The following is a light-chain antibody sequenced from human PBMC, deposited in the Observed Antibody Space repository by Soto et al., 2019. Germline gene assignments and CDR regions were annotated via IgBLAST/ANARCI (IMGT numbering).Light chain of an antibody. CDR1: SSNIGAGYD. CDR3: QSYDSSLSGSYV. V-gene: IGLV1-40*01. Sequence: QSVLTQPPSVSRAPGQRVTISCTGSSSNIGAGYDVHWYQQLPGTAPKLLIYGNSNRPSGVPDRFSGSKSGTSASLAITGLQAEDEADHYCQSYDSSLSGSYVFGTGTQLTVL. J-gene: IGLJ1*01. CDR2: GNS.